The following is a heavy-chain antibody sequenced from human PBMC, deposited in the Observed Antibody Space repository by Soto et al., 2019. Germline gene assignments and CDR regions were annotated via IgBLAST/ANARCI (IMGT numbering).Heavy chain of an antibody. CDR1: GFTVSSNY. D-gene: IGHD5-12*01. CDR3: ARDIARGAPDGYNSYYYGMDV. V-gene: IGHV3-53*01. CDR2: IYSGGST. J-gene: IGHJ6*02. Sequence: VGSLRLSCAASGFTVSSNYMSWVRQAPGKGLEWVSVIYSGGSTYYADSVKGRFTISRDNSKNTLYLQMNSLRAEDTAVYYCARDIARGAPDGYNSYYYGMDVWGQGTTVTVSS.